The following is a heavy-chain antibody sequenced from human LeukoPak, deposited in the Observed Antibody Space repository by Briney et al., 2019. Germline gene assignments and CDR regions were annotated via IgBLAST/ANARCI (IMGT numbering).Heavy chain of an antibody. J-gene: IGHJ3*02. CDR1: GGSISSSNYY. V-gene: IGHV4-39*07. D-gene: IGHD3-22*01. CDR3: ARRRYYYDSSGRRDAFDI. CDR2: LYYSGNT. Sequence: SETLSLTCTVSGGSISSSNYYWGWIRQPPGRGLEWIGSLYYSGNTYYNPSLKSRVTISVDTPKNQFSLKLSSVTAADTAVYYCARRRYYYDSSGRRDAFDIWGQGTMVTVSS.